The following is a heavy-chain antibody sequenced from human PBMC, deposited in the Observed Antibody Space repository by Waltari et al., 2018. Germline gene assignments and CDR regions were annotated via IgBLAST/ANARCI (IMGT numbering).Heavy chain of an antibody. V-gene: IGHV5-51*01. CDR3: PEVIDY. CDR2: IYPSDSDT. CDR1: GYRFTNYW. J-gene: IGHJ4*02. D-gene: IGHD6-6*01. Sequence: EVQLVQSGAEVKKPGESLKISCKGSGYRFTNYWIGWVRQMPGNGLEWMGIIYPSDSDTTYSPSFQGQVTISADKSINTAYLQWSSLKASDTAMAIRPEVIDYWGQGTLVTVAS.